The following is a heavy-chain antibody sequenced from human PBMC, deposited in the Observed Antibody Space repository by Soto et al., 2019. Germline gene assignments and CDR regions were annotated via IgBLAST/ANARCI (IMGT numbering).Heavy chain of an antibody. CDR2: IYYSGST. V-gene: IGHV4-39*01. CDR3: ARGTTVGDFDY. Sequence: SETLSLTCTVSGGSISSSSYYWGWIRQPPGKGLEWIGSIYYSGSTYYNPSLKSRVTISVDTSKNQFSLKLSSVTAADTAVYYCARGTTVGDFDYWGRGTLVTVSS. D-gene: IGHD1-7*01. J-gene: IGHJ4*02. CDR1: GGSISSSSYY.